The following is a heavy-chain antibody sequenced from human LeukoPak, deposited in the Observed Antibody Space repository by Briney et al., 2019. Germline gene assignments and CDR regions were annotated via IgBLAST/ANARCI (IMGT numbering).Heavy chain of an antibody. CDR3: ARDRIQWLLNDAFDI. V-gene: IGHV3-66*01. Sequence: GGSLRLSCAASEFSVGSNYMTWVRQAPGKGLEWVSLIYSGGSTYYADSVKGRFTISRDNAKNSLYLQMNSLRAEDTAVYYCARDRIQWLLNDAFDIWGQGTMVTVSS. J-gene: IGHJ3*02. CDR2: IYSGGST. CDR1: EFSVGSNY. D-gene: IGHD2-15*01.